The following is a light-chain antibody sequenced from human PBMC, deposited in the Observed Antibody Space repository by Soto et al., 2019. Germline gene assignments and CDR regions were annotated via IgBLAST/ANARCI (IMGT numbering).Light chain of an antibody. CDR2: KAS. V-gene: IGKV1-5*03. CDR3: QHYDVYPYT. CDR1: QSVSHW. J-gene: IGKJ2*01. Sequence: DIQMTQSPSTLSASVGDRVTITCRASQSVSHWLAWYQQKPGKAPKLLIYKASTLETGVPSRFSGSGSGTEFTLTISSLQPDDLATYYCQHYDVYPYTFGQGTKLEIK.